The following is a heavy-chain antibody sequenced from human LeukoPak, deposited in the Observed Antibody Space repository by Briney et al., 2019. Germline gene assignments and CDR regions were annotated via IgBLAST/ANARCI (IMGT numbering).Heavy chain of an antibody. V-gene: IGHV1-18*01. CDR3: ARGYCSSTSCYRDSYYYYYGMDV. CDR2: LSAYNGNT. D-gene: IGHD2-2*02. Sequence: ASVKVSCKASGYTFTSYGISWVRQAPGQGLEWVGWLSAYNGNTNYAQKLQGRVTMTTDTSTSTAYMELRSLRSDDTAVYYCARGYCSSTSCYRDSYYYYYGMDVWGQGTTVTVSS. CDR1: GYTFTSYG. J-gene: IGHJ6*02.